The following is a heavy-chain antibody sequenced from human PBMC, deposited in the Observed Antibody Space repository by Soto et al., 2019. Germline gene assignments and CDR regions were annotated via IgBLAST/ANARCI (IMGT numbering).Heavy chain of an antibody. D-gene: IGHD3-3*01. J-gene: IGHJ6*02. CDR2: ISGSGGST. V-gene: IGHV3-23*01. CDR1: GFTFSIYA. Sequence: VGSLSLSCAASGFTFSIYAMSWVRQAPGKGLEWVSAISGSGGSTYYADSVKGRFTISRDNSKNTLYLQMNSLRAEDTAVYYCAKEKSAYDSWIYGMDGGGQGTTVTVSS. CDR3: AKEKSAYDSWIYGMDG.